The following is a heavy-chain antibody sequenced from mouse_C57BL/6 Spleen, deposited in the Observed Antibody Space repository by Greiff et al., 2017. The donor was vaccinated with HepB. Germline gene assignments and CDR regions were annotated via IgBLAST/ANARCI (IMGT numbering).Heavy chain of an antibody. CDR1: GYSFTDYN. CDR3: ARLGYGSRNWYFDV. Sequence: LVESGPELVKPGASVKISCKASGYSFTDYNMNWVKQSNGKSLEWIGVINPNYGTTSFNQKFKGKATLTVDQSSSTAYMQLNSLTSEDSAVYYCARLGYGSRNWYFDVWGTGTTVTVSS. V-gene: IGHV1-39*01. J-gene: IGHJ1*03. CDR2: INPNYGTT. D-gene: IGHD1-1*01.